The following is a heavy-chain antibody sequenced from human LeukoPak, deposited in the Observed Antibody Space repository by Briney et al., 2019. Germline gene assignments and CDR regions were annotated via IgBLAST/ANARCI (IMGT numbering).Heavy chain of an antibody. Sequence: PSETLSLTCTVSGGSSSSYYWSWIRQLPGKGLEWIGYIYYSGSTNYNPSLKSRVTISVDTSKNQFSLKLSSVTAADTAVYYCARATGYDGGYFDYWGQGTLVTVSS. CDR3: ARATGYDGGYFDY. J-gene: IGHJ4*02. D-gene: IGHD5-12*01. CDR1: GGSSSSYY. V-gene: IGHV4-59*01. CDR2: IYYSGST.